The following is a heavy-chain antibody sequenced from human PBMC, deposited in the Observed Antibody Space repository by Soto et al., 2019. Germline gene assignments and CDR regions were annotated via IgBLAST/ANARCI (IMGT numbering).Heavy chain of an antibody. CDR1: ESPLRNYE. J-gene: IGHJ6*02. V-gene: IGHV3-13*05. Sequence: EVQLVESGGGLVQPGGSLSFPCEAPESPLRNYELPWARQGTEKGLEWVSGIRAVAAPAYADSVEGRFTISRENAQNSFFLQMNSLRVGDTAVYYCARTDRDFYGLDVWGQGTTVIVSS. CDR3: ARTDRDFYGLDV. CDR2: IRAVAAP.